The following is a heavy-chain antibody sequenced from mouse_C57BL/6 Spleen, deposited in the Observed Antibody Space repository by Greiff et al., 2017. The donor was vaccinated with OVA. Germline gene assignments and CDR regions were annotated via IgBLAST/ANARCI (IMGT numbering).Heavy chain of an antibody. CDR2: ISSGSSTI. V-gene: IGHV5-17*01. Sequence: EVMLVESGGGLVKPGGSLKLSCAASGFTFSDYGMHWVRQAPEKGLEWVAYISSGSSTIYYADTVKGRFTISRDNAKNTLFLQMTSLRSEDTAMYYCARVDYYGSSLWYFDVWGTGTTVTVSS. D-gene: IGHD1-1*01. CDR1: GFTFSDYG. J-gene: IGHJ1*03. CDR3: ARVDYYGSSLWYFDV.